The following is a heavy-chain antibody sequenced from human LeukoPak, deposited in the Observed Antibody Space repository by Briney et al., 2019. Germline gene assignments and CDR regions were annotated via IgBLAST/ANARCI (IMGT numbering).Heavy chain of an antibody. V-gene: IGHV4-34*01. J-gene: IGHJ4*02. CDR2: VNHAGST. Sequence: PSETLSLTCAVYVGSFSGYSWNWIRQPPGKGLEWIGEVNHAGSTNYNPSLKSRVTISIDTSRNQFPLKLSSVTAADTAVYYCARRDFYGSGRSFDSWGQGTLVTVSS. D-gene: IGHD3-10*01. CDR3: ARRDFYGSGRSFDS. CDR1: VGSFSGYS.